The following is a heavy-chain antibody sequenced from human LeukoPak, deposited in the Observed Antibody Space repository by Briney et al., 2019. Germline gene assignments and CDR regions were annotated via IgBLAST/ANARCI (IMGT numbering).Heavy chain of an antibody. D-gene: IGHD5-24*01. CDR3: ARAGEMRYMDA. CDR1: GFTFTSYG. J-gene: IGHJ6*03. Sequence: GGSLRLSCAASGFTFTSYGMHWVRQAPGKGLEWVANIKQDGSEKYYVDSVKGRFTISRDNARNSLFLQMNSLRADDTAIYYCARAGEMRYMDAWGKGTAVTVSS. CDR2: IKQDGSEK. V-gene: IGHV3-7*01.